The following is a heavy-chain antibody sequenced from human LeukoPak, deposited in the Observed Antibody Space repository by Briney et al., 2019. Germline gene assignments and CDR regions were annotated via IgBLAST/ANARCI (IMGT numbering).Heavy chain of an antibody. CDR2: IYTSGST. D-gene: IGHD4-23*01. CDR1: GGSISSGSYY. CDR3: ARGTVVTYNWFDP. V-gene: IGHV4-61*02. J-gene: IGHJ5*02. Sequence: SQTLSLTCTVSGGSISSGSYYWSWIRQPAEKGLEWIGRIYTSGSTNYNPSLKSRVTISVDTSKNQFSLKLSSVTAADTAVYYCARGTVVTYNWFDPWGQGTLVTVSS.